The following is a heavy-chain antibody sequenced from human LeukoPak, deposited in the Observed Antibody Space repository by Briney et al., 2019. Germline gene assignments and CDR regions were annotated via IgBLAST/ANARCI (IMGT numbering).Heavy chain of an antibody. CDR3: AREGPDCSSTSCPSQLYDY. CDR1: GGSFSGYY. CDR2: INHSGST. J-gene: IGHJ4*02. D-gene: IGHD2-2*01. V-gene: IGHV4-34*01. Sequence: SETLSLTCAVYGGSFSGYYWRWIRQPPGKGLEWIGEINHSGSTNYNPSLKSRVTISVDTSKNQFSLKLSSVTAADTAVYYCAREGPDCSSTSCPSQLYDYWGQGTLVTVSS.